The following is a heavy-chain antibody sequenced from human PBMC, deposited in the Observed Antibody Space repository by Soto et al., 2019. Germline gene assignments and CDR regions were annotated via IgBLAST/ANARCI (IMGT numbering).Heavy chain of an antibody. Sequence: ASVQVSCKASGYIFTSYYLHWVRQAPGQGLEWMGMINPSGGSTSFAQKFQGRVTMTRDTSTSTVYMELSSLRSEDTAVYYCARDLSSSPVKSRGGRDVGG. CDR1: GYIFTSYY. V-gene: IGHV1-46*01. CDR2: INPSGGST. J-gene: IGHJ6*02. D-gene: IGHD6-13*01. CDR3: ARDLSSSPVKSRGGRDV.